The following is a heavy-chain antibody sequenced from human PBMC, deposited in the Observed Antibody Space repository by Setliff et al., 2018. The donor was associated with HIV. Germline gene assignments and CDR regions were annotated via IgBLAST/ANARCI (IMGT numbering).Heavy chain of an antibody. Sequence: PSETLSLTCTVSGSSINIHYWSWIRQSPGKGFEWIGYIYSTGSTNYNPSLQSRVSISMDASKNKFSLKVTSVTSADTAVYYCAKGAGFYGDYTFDYWGQGNLVTVSS. CDR2: IYSTGST. V-gene: IGHV4-59*11. J-gene: IGHJ4*02. D-gene: IGHD4-17*01. CDR1: GSSINIHY. CDR3: AKGAGFYGDYTFDY.